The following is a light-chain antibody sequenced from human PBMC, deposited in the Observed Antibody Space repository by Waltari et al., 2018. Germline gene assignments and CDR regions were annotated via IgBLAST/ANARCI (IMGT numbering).Light chain of an antibody. CDR1: YRDVGTYNL. Sequence: QSALTQPASVSGSLGQSFTISCTGTYRDVGTYNLVSSYHQHPCQAPHLLIFDVTARPAGVSNRLSGSQSRNTASLTISGLQAEDEADYYCCSYAGNFIWVFGGGTKLTVL. CDR3: CSYAGNFIWV. CDR2: DVT. V-gene: IGLV2-23*02. J-gene: IGLJ3*02.